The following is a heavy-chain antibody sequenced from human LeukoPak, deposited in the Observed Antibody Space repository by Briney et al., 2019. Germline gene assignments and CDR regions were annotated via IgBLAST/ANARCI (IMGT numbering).Heavy chain of an antibody. CDR3: ARGPPARIAAATNWFDP. D-gene: IGHD6-13*01. V-gene: IGHV5-51*01. Sequence: GESLKISCKGSGYSFTSYWIGWVRQMPGKGLEWMGIIYPGDSDTRYSPSFQGQVTISANKSISTAYLQWSSLKASDTAMYYCARGPPARIAAATNWFDPWGQGTLVTVSS. CDR1: GYSFTSYW. CDR2: IYPGDSDT. J-gene: IGHJ5*02.